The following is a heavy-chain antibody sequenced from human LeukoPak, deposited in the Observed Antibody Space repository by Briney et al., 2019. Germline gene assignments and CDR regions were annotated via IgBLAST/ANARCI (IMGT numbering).Heavy chain of an antibody. Sequence: PSETLSLTCTVSGGSISGYSWNWIRQSPGKGLEWIGRVYHSGSINYNPSLKSRVTISVDTSKNQFSLNLSSVTAADTAVYYCVSSYGGYVLDYWGQGTLVIVSS. V-gene: IGHV4-59*01. CDR3: VSSYGGYVLDY. D-gene: IGHD5-12*01. CDR1: GGSISGYS. J-gene: IGHJ4*02. CDR2: VYHSGSI.